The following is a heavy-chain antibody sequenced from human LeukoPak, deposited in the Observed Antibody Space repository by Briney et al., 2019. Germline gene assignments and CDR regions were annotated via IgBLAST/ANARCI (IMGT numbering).Heavy chain of an antibody. Sequence: GGSLRLSCAASGFTFSSYGMHWVRQAPGKGLEWVAVIWYDGSNKYYADSVKGRFTISRDNSKNTLYLQMNSLRAEDTAVYYCARDPTVTTSYYFDYWGQGTLSPSPQ. CDR2: IWYDGSNK. J-gene: IGHJ4*02. D-gene: IGHD4-17*01. V-gene: IGHV3-33*01. CDR3: ARDPTVTTSYYFDY. CDR1: GFTFSSYG.